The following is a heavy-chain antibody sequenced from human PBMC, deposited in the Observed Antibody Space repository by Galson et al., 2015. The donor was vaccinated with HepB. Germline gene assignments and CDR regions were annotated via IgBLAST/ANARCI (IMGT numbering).Heavy chain of an antibody. Sequence: SVKVSCKASGYTFTSYYMHWVRQAPGQGLEWMGIINPSGGSTSYAQKFQGRVTMTRDTSTSTVYMELSSLRSEDTAVYYCAREYSSGWCGRYYYYYGMDVWGQGTTVTVSS. V-gene: IGHV1-46*03. D-gene: IGHD6-19*01. CDR1: GYTFTSYY. J-gene: IGHJ6*02. CDR3: AREYSSGWCGRYYYYYGMDV. CDR2: INPSGGST.